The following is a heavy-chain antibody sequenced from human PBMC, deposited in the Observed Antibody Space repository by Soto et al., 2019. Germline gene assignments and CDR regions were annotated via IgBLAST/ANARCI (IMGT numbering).Heavy chain of an antibody. D-gene: IGHD3-10*01. CDR2: MHHSGST. J-gene: IGHJ4*02. CDR1: GGSITSPNW. CDR3: ATGNVYYYGSGGLWDQ. V-gene: IGHV4-4*02. Sequence: QVRLQESGPGLVNPSGTLSLTCVVSGGSITSPNWWTWVRQPPGGGLEWIAEMHHSGSTNYSPSLKSRVVMSIDKSKNQFSLKLSPVTAADTAVYYCATGNVYYYGSGGLWDQWGRGALVTVSS.